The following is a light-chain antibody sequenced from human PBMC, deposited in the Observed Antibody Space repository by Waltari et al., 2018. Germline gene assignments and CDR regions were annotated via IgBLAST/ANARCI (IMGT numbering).Light chain of an antibody. J-gene: IGLJ3*02. CDR1: NIGSKS. CDR3: QVWESSSDHGL. Sequence: SYVLTQPPSVSVAPGQTATITRGGDNIGSKSVHWYQEEPGQATVLVIFDDSDRPTGIPERLSGSISDNTATRSIDRVEAGDEADYYGQVWESSSDHGLFGGGTELTVL. CDR2: DDS. V-gene: IGLV3-21*02.